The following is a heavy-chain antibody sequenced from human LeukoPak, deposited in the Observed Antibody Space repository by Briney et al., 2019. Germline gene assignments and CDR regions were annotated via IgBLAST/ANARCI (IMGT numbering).Heavy chain of an antibody. CDR1: GGSISSYY. CDR2: IYYSGST. CDR3: ASAELYYYDSSGYDHFDY. J-gene: IGHJ4*02. D-gene: IGHD3-22*01. V-gene: IGHV4-59*01. Sequence: SETLSLTCTVSGGSISSYYWSWIRQPPGKGLEWIGYIYYSGSTNYNPSLKSRVTISVDTSKNQFSLKLSSVTAADTAVYYCASAELYYYDSSGYDHFDYWGQGTLVTVSS.